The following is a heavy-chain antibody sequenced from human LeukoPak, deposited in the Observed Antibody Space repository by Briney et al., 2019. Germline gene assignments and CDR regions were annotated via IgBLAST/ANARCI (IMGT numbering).Heavy chain of an antibody. Sequence: GGSLRPSCAASGFTFSSYGMHWVRQAPGKGLEWVAFIRYDGSNKYYADSVKGRFTISRDDSKNTLYLQMNSLRAEDTAVYYCAKDRGRGYTYYYYMDVWGKGTTVTVSS. J-gene: IGHJ6*03. V-gene: IGHV3-30*02. CDR2: IRYDGSNK. D-gene: IGHD5-18*01. CDR1: GFTFSSYG. CDR3: AKDRGRGYTYYYYMDV.